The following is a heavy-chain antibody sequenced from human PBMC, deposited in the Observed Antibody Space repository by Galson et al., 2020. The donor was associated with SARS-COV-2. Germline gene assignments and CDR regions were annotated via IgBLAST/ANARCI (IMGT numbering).Heavy chain of an antibody. D-gene: IGHD6-13*01. J-gene: IGHJ6*02. CDR1: GFTFSSYA. CDR2: ISGSAGST. CDR3: AKGWAADVYNYYGMDV. V-gene: IGHV3-23*01. Sequence: GGSLRLSCAASGFTFSSYAMSWVRQAPGKGLEWVSVISGSAGSTYAVDSVKGRFTISRDNYKNTLYLQMKSLRAEDTAVYYCAKGWAADVYNYYGMDVWGQGTTGTVSS.